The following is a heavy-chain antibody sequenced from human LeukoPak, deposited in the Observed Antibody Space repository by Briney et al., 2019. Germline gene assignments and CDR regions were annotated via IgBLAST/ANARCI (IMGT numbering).Heavy chain of an antibody. D-gene: IGHD6-13*01. CDR3: ARDMVGLAADGNWFDP. V-gene: IGHV1-18*01. Sequence: ASVKVSCKASGYTFTRYGISWVRQAPGQGLEWMGWTSVYNSNTNYAQKLQGRVTMTTDISTSTAYMELRSLRSDDTAVYYCARDMVGLAADGNWFDPWGQGTLVTVSS. CDR1: GYTFTRYG. J-gene: IGHJ5*02. CDR2: TSVYNSNT.